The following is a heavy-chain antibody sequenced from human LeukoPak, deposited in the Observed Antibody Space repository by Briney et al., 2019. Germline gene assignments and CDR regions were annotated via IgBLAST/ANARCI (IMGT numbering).Heavy chain of an antibody. CDR3: ARESQWYYGMDV. Sequence: SETLSLTCTGSAGSISSYYWSWIRQPPGKGLEWIGYIYSSGSSNYNPSLKSRVTISIDTSKNQFSLRLSSVTAADTAVYYCARESQWYYGMDVWGQGTTVTVSS. CDR1: AGSISSYY. D-gene: IGHD6-19*01. V-gene: IGHV4-59*01. CDR2: IYSSGSS. J-gene: IGHJ6*02.